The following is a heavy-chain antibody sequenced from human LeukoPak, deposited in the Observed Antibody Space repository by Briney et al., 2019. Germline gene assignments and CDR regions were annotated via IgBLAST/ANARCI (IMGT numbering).Heavy chain of an antibody. V-gene: IGHV4-34*01. D-gene: IGHD6-13*01. CDR3: ARSSWTYNWFDP. J-gene: IGHJ5*02. CDR2: INHSGST. Sequence: SVTLSLTCAVYGGSFSGYYWSWIRQPPGKGLEWIGEINHSGSTNYNPSLKSRVTISVDTSKNQFSLKLSSVTAADTAVYYCARSSWTYNWFDPWGQGTLVTVSS. CDR1: GGSFSGYY.